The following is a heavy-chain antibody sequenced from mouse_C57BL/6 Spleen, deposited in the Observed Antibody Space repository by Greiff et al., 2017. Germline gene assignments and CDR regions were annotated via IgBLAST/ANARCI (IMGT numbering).Heavy chain of an antibody. CDR3: ARRGAYDYFDY. CDR2: IDPSDSYT. Sequence: QVQLQQPGAELVRPGTSVKLSCKASGYTFTSYWMHWVKQRPGQGLEWIGVIDPSDSYTNYNQKFKGKATLTVDTSSSTAYMQLSSLTSEDYAVYYCARRGAYDYFDYWGQGTTLTVSS. CDR1: GYTFTSYW. D-gene: IGHD1-3*01. V-gene: IGHV1-59*01. J-gene: IGHJ2*01.